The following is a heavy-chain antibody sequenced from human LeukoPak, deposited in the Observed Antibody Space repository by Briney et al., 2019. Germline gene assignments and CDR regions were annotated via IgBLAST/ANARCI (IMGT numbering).Heavy chain of an antibody. CDR2: INPSGGST. CDR1: GYTFTSYH. V-gene: IGHV1-46*01. Sequence: ASVKVSCKASGYTFTSYHMHWVRQAPGQGLEWMGIINPSGGSTRYAQKVQGRVTITADESTSTAYMELSSLRSEDTAVYYCARGVYCSGGSCRPSGWFDPWGQGTLVTVSS. D-gene: IGHD2-15*01. J-gene: IGHJ5*02. CDR3: ARGVYCSGGSCRPSGWFDP.